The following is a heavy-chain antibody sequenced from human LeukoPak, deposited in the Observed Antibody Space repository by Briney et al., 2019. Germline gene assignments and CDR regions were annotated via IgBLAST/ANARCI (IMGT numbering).Heavy chain of an antibody. J-gene: IGHJ4*02. CDR1: GFTFSSYG. CDR2: IYFDGGNK. D-gene: IGHD3-22*01. CDR3: ARQHPHYYDSSGYYLFDY. Sequence: GGSLRLSCAASGFTFSSYGMHWVRQAPGKGLEWVAVIYFDGGNKYYADSVKARFTISRDNSKNTVYLQMHSLRAEDTAVYYCARQHPHYYDSSGYYLFDYWGQGTLVTVSS. V-gene: IGHV3-33*01.